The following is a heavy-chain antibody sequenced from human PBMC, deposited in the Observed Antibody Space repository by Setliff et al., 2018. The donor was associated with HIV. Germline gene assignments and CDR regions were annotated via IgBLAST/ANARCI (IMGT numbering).Heavy chain of an antibody. CDR1: GYTFTNYA. V-gene: IGHV7-4-1*02. Sequence: ASVKVSCKTSGYTFTNYALNWVRQAPGQGLEWMGWINTNTGNPTYAQGFTGRFVFSLDTSASTAYLQISSLKAEDSAIYYCARVSDTGVDPQTHRDYWGQGTPVTVS. CDR3: ARVSDTGVDPQTHRDY. D-gene: IGHD2-21*01. CDR2: INTNTGNP. J-gene: IGHJ4*02.